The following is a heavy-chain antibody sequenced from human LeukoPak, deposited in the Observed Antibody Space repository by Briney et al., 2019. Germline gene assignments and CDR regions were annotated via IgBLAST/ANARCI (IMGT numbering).Heavy chain of an antibody. CDR2: ISYDGSNK. D-gene: IGHD2-15*01. CDR3: AKDACSGGSCYYFDY. J-gene: IGHJ4*02. CDR1: GFTFSSYV. V-gene: IGHV3-30*04. Sequence: GGSLRLSCAASGFTFSSYVMHWVRQAPGKGLEWVAIISYDGSNKYYADSVKGRFTISRDNSKNTLYLQMNSLRAEDTAVYYCAKDACSGGSCYYFDYWGQGTLVTVSS.